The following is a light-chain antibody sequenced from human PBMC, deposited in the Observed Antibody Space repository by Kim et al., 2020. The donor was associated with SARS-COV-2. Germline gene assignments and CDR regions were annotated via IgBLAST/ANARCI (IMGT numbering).Light chain of an antibody. V-gene: IGLV2-8*01. CDR2: DVN. CDR1: RTDVCGYNS. Sequence: GQSVTISCTGTRTDVCGYNSVSWYQQHPGKAPKRMISDVNKRPSGVPDRFSGSKSGNTASLTVSGLQPEDEADYYCSSYAGSNIYVFGTGTKVTVL. J-gene: IGLJ1*01. CDR3: SSYAGSNIYV.